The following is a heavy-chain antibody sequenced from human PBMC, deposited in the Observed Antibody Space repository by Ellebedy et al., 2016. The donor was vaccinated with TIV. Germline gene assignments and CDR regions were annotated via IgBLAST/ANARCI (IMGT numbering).Heavy chain of an antibody. CDR1: GFTFSSYA. J-gene: IGHJ5*02. CDR2: IGGSPGYT. D-gene: IGHD6-13*01. Sequence: PGGSLRLSCAASGFTFSSYAMYWVRQAPGKGLEWVSGIGGSPGYTYYADSVKGRFTISRDISKNTLYLQMNSLRAGDAAVYYCAKGSSWFVEGSWGQGTLVTVSS. CDR3: AKGSSWFVEGS. V-gene: IGHV3-23*01.